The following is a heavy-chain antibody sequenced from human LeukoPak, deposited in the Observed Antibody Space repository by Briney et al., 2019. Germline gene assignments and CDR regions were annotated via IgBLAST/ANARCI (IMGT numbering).Heavy chain of an antibody. CDR1: GGSISNYR. Sequence: SETLSLTCIVSGGSISNYRWSWIRQPPGKGLGWIGCVLYSGSTNYNPSLKSRVTISVDTSKNQFSLTLSSVTAADTAVYYCARYTRPFDYWGQGTLVTVSS. CDR2: VLYSGST. D-gene: IGHD6-6*01. CDR3: ARYTRPFDY. V-gene: IGHV4-59*01. J-gene: IGHJ4*02.